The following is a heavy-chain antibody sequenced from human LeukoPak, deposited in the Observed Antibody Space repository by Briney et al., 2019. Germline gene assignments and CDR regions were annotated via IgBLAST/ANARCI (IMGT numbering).Heavy chain of an antibody. Sequence: PGGALRLSCAASGFIFEDNGMSWVRQAPGKGLEWVSGINWNGETTGYVNSVKGRFTVSRDNAKNSLYLQMSSLRAEDTALYYCATHSYYYGSGSYPHYLDYWGQGTLVTVSS. D-gene: IGHD3-10*01. CDR1: GFIFEDNG. V-gene: IGHV3-20*04. CDR2: INWNGETT. J-gene: IGHJ4*02. CDR3: ATHSYYYGSGSYPHYLDY.